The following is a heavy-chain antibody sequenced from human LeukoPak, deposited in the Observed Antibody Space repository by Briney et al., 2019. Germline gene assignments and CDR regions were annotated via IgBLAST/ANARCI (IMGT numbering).Heavy chain of an antibody. CDR2: INTNTGNP. D-gene: IGHD3-16*02. CDR3: ARARYDYVWGSYRPRDGAFDI. J-gene: IGHJ3*02. V-gene: IGHV7-4-1*02. CDR1: GYTFTSYA. Sequence: ASVKVSCKASGYTFTSYAMNWVRQAPGQGLEWMGWINTNTGNPTYAQGFTGRFVFSLDTSVSTAYLQISSLKAEDTAVYYCARARYDYVWGSYRPRDGAFDIWGQGTMVTVSS.